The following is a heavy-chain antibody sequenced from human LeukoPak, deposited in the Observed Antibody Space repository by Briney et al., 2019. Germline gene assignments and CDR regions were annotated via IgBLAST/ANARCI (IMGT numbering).Heavy chain of an antibody. CDR3: ARRDGDGPARRAFDI. D-gene: IGHD7-27*01. J-gene: IGHJ3*02. V-gene: IGHV1-2*02. Sequence: ASVKVSCKVSGYTFTGYYMHWVRQAPGQRLEWMGWINPTSGDTNYVRKFQGRVIMTRDTSISTAYMELSRVRSDDTAVYYCARRDGDGPARRAFDIWGQGTMVTVSS. CDR1: GYTFTGYY. CDR2: INPTSGDT.